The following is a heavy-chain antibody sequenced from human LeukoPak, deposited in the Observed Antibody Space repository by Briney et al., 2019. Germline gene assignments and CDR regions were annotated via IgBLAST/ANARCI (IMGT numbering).Heavy chain of an antibody. J-gene: IGHJ6*03. CDR3: SRSSSRNFGVVIKSYYYYMDV. V-gene: IGHV3-73*01. CDR1: GFTFSGSA. D-gene: IGHD3-3*01. CDR2: IRSKGD. Sequence: GRSLRLSCAASGFTFSGSAIHWVRQASGKGLEWVGRIRSKGDYAASVKGKFTIFRDDSKNTAYLQMTSLKTEDTAVYYCSRSSSRNFGVVIKSYYYYMDVWGKGTTVTVSS.